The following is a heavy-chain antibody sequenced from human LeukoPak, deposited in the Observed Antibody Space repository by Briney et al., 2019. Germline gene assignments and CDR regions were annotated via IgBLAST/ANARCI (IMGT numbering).Heavy chain of an antibody. D-gene: IGHD5-12*01. CDR3: VKDYDYILDY. Sequence: GSVKVSCRASGYSFSTNGISWVRQAPGQGLEWMGWIAAHNGHTHYAQKFQGRFIVTTDTSTSTAYMELRSLRSDDTAVYYCVKDYDYILDYWGQGTPVTVSS. CDR2: IAAHNGHT. J-gene: IGHJ4*02. V-gene: IGHV1-18*01. CDR1: GYSFSTNG.